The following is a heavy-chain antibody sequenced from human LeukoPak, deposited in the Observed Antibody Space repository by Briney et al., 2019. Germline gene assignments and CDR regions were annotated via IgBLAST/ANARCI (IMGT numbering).Heavy chain of an antibody. V-gene: IGHV4-34*01. CDR2: INHSGST. D-gene: IGHD3-10*01. CDR1: GGSFSGYY. J-gene: IGHJ3*02. CDR3: AGRFPRDAFDI. Sequence: SETLSLTCAVYGGSFSGYYWSWIRQPPGKGLEWIGEINHSGSTNYNPSLKSRVTISVDTSKNQFSLKLSSVTAADTAVYYCAGRFPRDAFDIWGQGTMATVSS.